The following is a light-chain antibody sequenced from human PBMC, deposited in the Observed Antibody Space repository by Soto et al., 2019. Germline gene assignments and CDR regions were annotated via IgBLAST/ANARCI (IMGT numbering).Light chain of an antibody. CDR1: QSVSSN. Sequence: EIVITQSPATRSVSPGERATLSCRASQSVSSNLAWYQQKPGQAPRLLIYGASTRATGIPARFSGSGSGTEFTLTISSLQSEDFAVYYCQQYYDWPIIVGQGTRLEIK. CDR2: GAS. V-gene: IGKV3-15*01. J-gene: IGKJ5*01. CDR3: QQYYDWPII.